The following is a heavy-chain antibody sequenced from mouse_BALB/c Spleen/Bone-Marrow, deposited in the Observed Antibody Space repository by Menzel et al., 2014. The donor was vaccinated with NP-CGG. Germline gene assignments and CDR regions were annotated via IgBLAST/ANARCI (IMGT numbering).Heavy chain of an antibody. CDR1: GFNIKDTY. CDR3: ARIYYYGRGYFDY. D-gene: IGHD1-1*01. V-gene: IGHV14-3*02. CDR2: IDPANGNT. Sequence: VHVKQSGAELVKPGASVKLSCTASGFNIKDTYMHWVKQRPEQGLEWIGRIDPANGNTKYDPKFQGKATITADTSSNTAYLQLSSLTSEDTAVYYCARIYYYGRGYFDYWGQATTPTVSS. J-gene: IGHJ2*01.